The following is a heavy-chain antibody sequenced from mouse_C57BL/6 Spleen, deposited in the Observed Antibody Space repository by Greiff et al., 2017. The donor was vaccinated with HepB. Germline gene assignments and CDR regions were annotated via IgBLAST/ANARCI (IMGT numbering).Heavy chain of an antibody. CDR2: ISYDGSN. V-gene: IGHV3-6*01. D-gene: IGHD1-1*01. Sequence: ESGPGLVKPSQSLSLTCSVPGYSITSGYYWNWIRQFPGNKLEWMGYISYDGSNNYNPSLKNRISITRDTSKNQFFLKLNSVTTEDTATYYCAGHYYGSSFHYFDYWGQGTTLTVSS. CDR3: AGHYYGSSFHYFDY. CDR1: GYSITSGYY. J-gene: IGHJ2*01.